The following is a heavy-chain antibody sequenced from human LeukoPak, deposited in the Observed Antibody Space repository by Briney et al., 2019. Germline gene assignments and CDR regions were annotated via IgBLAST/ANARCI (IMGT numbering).Heavy chain of an antibody. CDR1: GGSFSGYY. J-gene: IGHJ4*01. Sequence: PSETLSLTCAVYGGSFSGYYWSWIRQPPGKGLEWIGEINHSGSTNYNPSLKSRVTISVDTSKNQFSLKLSSVTAADTAVYYCASARIVVVPAAISYFDYWGQEPWSPSPQ. CDR3: ASARIVVVPAAISYFDY. V-gene: IGHV4-34*01. CDR2: INHSGST. D-gene: IGHD2-2*02.